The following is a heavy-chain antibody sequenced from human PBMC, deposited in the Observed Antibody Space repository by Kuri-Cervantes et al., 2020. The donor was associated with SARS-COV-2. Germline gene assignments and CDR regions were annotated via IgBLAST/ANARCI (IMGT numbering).Heavy chain of an antibody. Sequence: GGSLRLSCAASGFTSSSYGMHWVRQAPGKGLEWVAVISYDGSNKYYADSVKGRFTISRDNSKNTLYLQMNSLRAEDTAVYYCAKLASHSGFYYYGTDVWGQGTTVTVSS. CDR3: AKLASHSGFYYYGTDV. J-gene: IGHJ6*02. V-gene: IGHV3-30*18. D-gene: IGHD2-21*01. CDR2: ISYDGSNK. CDR1: GFTSSSYG.